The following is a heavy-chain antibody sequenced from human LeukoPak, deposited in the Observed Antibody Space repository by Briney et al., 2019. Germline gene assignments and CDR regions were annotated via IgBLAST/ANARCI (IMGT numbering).Heavy chain of an antibody. D-gene: IGHD3-3*01. Sequence: GGSLRLSCAASGFTFSSYAMRWVRQAPGKGLEWVTAISGSGGSTYYVDSVKGRFTISRDNSKNTLYLQMNSLRAEDTAVYYCAKGLRFLDLDYWGQGTLVTVSS. CDR1: GFTFSSYA. J-gene: IGHJ4*02. CDR3: AKGLRFLDLDY. V-gene: IGHV3-23*01. CDR2: ISGSGGST.